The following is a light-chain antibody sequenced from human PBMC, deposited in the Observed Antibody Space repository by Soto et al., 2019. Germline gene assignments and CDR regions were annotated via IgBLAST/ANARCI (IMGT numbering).Light chain of an antibody. V-gene: IGKV3-20*01. Sequence: ENVLTQSPGTLSLYPGETATLSCRASQSISGNYLAWYHHKPGQAPRLLIYDSSRRATGIPDRFSGSGSGTDYTLTISRLEPEDFAIYYCQQYSGSITFGQGTRLEIE. CDR1: QSISGNY. CDR2: DSS. CDR3: QQYSGSIT. J-gene: IGKJ5*01.